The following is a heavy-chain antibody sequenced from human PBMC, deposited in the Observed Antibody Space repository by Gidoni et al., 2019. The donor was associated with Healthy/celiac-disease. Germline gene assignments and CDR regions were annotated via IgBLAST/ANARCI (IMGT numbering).Heavy chain of an antibody. CDR1: GYTLTELS. J-gene: IGHJ4*02. V-gene: IGHV1-24*01. D-gene: IGHD5-18*01. CDR3: ATGIHDPAGY. CDR2: FDSEDGET. Sequence: QVQLVQSGAEVKKPGASVKVFCMVSGYTLTELSLHWVRQAPGKGLEWMGGFDSEDGETIYAQKFQGRVTMTEDTSTDTAYMELRSQTSEDTAVYYCATGIHDPAGYRGQGTLVTVSS.